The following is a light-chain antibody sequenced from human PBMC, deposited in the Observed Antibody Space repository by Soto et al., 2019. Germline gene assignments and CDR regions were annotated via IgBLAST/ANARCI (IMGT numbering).Light chain of an antibody. CDR1: QSVSSNS. V-gene: IGKV3-20*01. J-gene: IGKJ1*01. CDR3: QHHDPLHPWT. CDR2: AAS. Sequence: DIWLTQYPGTLSLSPGERATLSWGAGQSVSSNSIVWYRQTPGQPPRLRIYAASSRATGIPDRFSGSGSGTDFTLTITRLEPADFAVYYCQHHDPLHPWTFGQGTKVDIK.